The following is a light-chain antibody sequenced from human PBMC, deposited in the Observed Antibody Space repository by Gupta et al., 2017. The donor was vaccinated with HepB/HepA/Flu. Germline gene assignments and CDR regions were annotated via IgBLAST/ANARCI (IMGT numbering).Light chain of an antibody. J-gene: IGKJ4*01. CDR3: QQSSSNPLT. Sequence: DIQVTQSPSSLSAFVGDRVIITCRASQSIAGHLNWYQQKPGKAPKLLISAASTLQSGAPSRFSGSGSGTEFTLTINSLQSEDFATYYCQQSSSNPLTFGGGTKVEFK. V-gene: IGKV1-39*01. CDR2: AAS. CDR1: QSIAGH.